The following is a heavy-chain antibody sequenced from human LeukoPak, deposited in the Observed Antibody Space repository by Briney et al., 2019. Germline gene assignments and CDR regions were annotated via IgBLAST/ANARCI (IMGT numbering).Heavy chain of an antibody. V-gene: IGHV3-48*04. D-gene: IGHD6-13*01. CDR2: ISSSSSTI. CDR3: ARGPGIAAAGKSFAWFDP. Sequence: GGSLRLSCAASGFTFSSYSMNWVRQAPGKGLEWVSYISSSSSTIYYADSVKGRFTISRDNAKNSLYLQMNSLRAEDTAVYYCARGPGIAAAGKSFAWFDPWGQGTLVTVSS. J-gene: IGHJ5*02. CDR1: GFTFSSYS.